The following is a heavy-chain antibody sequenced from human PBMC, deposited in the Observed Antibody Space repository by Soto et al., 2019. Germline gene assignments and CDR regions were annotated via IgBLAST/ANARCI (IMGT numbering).Heavy chain of an antibody. CDR1: GYTFTSYG. D-gene: IGHD2-2*02. Sequence: ASVKVSCKASGYTFTSYGISWVRQAPGQGLEWMGWISAYNGNTNYAQKLQGRVTMTTDTSTSTAYMELRSLRSDDTAVYYCASELLCTSCSTDYYYGMDVWGQGTTVTVSS. CDR3: ASELLCTSCSTDYYYGMDV. CDR2: ISAYNGNT. J-gene: IGHJ6*02. V-gene: IGHV1-18*04.